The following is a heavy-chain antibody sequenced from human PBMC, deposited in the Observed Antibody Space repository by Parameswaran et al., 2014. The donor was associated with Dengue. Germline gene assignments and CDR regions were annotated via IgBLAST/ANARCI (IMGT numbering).Heavy chain of an antibody. CDR3: ARDDPRYCSSTSCLGWFDP. Sequence: SWVRQAPGQGLEWMGGIIPIFGTANYAQKFQGRVTITADESTSTAYMELSSLRSEDTAVYYCARDDPRYCSSTSCLGWFDPWGQGTPVTVSS. J-gene: IGHJ5*02. V-gene: IGHV1-69*01. D-gene: IGHD2-2*01. CDR2: IIPIFGTA.